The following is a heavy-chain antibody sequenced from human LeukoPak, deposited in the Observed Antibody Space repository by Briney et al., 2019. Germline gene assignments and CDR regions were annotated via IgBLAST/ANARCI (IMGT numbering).Heavy chain of an antibody. CDR2: ISSDGSNA. CDR3: AKDLSGRKGPFDY. J-gene: IGHJ4*02. Sequence: GGSLRLSCAASGFTFSSYGMHWVRQAPGKGLEWVAVISSDGSNAYYADSVKGRFTMSRDNSKNTLFVQMNSLRAEDTAVYYCAKDLSGRKGPFDYWGQGTLVTVSS. CDR1: GFTFSSYG. D-gene: IGHD3-10*01. V-gene: IGHV3-30*18.